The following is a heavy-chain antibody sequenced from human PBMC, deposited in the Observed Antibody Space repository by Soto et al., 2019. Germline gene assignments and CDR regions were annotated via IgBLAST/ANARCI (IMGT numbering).Heavy chain of an antibody. D-gene: IGHD2-15*01. CDR3: ARDDVLCDGGRCYGVPLDV. CDR2: ISTAGHST. CDR1: GFTFIDYA. J-gene: IGHJ6*04. V-gene: IGHV3-23*01. Sequence: GGSLRLSCAASGFTFIDYAMSWVRQAPGKGLEWVSTISTAGHSTYYADSVKGRFTISRDTSENTLHLQMDSLRAEDTAVYYCARDDVLCDGGRCYGVPLDVRGTGTTVTISS.